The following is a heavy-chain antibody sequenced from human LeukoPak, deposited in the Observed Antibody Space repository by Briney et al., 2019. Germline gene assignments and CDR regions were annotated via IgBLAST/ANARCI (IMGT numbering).Heavy chain of an antibody. V-gene: IGHV3-30-3*01. CDR3: ARAHIAIVVVVPDY. D-gene: IGHD2/OR15-2a*01. J-gene: IGHJ4*02. CDR2: ISYDGSNK. Sequence: GGSLRHSCAASGFTFSNYAMHWVRQAPGKGLEWVAVISYDGSNKYYADSVKGRFTISRDNSRNTLYLQMNSLRAEDTSVYYCARAHIAIVVVVPDYWGQGTLVTVSS. CDR1: GFTFSNYA.